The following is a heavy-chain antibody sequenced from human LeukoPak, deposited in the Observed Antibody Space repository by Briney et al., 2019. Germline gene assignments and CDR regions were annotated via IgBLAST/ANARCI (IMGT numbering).Heavy chain of an antibody. CDR2: IIPIFGTA. J-gene: IGHJ3*02. Sequence: SVKVSCKASGYTFTSYGISWVRQAPGQGLEWMGGIIPIFGTANYAQKFQGRVTITADESTSTAYMELSSLRSEDTAVYYCARELVDGSGSYYDDAFDIWGQGTMVTVSS. V-gene: IGHV1-69*13. D-gene: IGHD3-10*01. CDR1: GYTFTSYG. CDR3: ARELVDGSGSYYDDAFDI.